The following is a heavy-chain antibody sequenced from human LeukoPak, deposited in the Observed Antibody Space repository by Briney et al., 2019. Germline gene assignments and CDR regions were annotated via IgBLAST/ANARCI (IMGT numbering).Heavy chain of an antibody. CDR2: ISAYNGNT. Sequence: ASVKVSCKASGYTFTSYGISWVRQAPGQGLEWMGWISAYNGNTNYAQKLQGRVTMTTDTSTSTAYMELRSLRSDDTAVYYCARAEDGDALMYIDYWGQGTLVTVSS. D-gene: IGHD5-24*01. J-gene: IGHJ4*02. CDR1: GYTFTSYG. V-gene: IGHV1-18*01. CDR3: ARAEDGDALMYIDY.